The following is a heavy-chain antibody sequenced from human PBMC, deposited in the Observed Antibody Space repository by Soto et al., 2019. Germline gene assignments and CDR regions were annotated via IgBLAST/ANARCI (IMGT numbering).Heavy chain of an antibody. CDR2: ISHDGSNK. V-gene: IGHV3-30*18. CDR3: AKHLLAVAGSLHGMDV. D-gene: IGHD6-19*01. Sequence: QVQLVESGGGVVQPGRSLRLSCAASGFTFSSYGMHWVRQAPGKGLEWVAVISHDGSNKYFADSVKGRFTISRDNSQNTLYLQMNSLRAEDTAVYYCAKHLLAVAGSLHGMDVWGQGTTVTVSS. J-gene: IGHJ6*02. CDR1: GFTFSSYG.